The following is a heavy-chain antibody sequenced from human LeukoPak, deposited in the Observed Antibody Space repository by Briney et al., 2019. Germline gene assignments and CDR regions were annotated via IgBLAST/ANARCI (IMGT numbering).Heavy chain of an antibody. V-gene: IGHV1-2*02. CDR1: GYTFTDYY. CDR2: INVNRGGT. D-gene: IGHD6-13*01. Sequence: ASLKVSCKASGYTFTDYYMHWVRQAPGQGLEWMGWINVNRGGTNYAQKFQGRVTMTRDTSISTVYMELSRLTSDDTAVYYCARIEQQLVYFDYWGQGTLVTVSS. CDR3: ARIEQQLVYFDY. J-gene: IGHJ4*02.